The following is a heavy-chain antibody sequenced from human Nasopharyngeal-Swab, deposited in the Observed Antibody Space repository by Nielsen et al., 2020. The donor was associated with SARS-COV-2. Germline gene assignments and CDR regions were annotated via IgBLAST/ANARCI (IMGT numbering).Heavy chain of an antibody. CDR1: GFTVSSNY. CDR3: AAPEGPSDAFDI. Sequence: GESLKISCAASGFTVSSNYMSWVRQAPGKGLEWVSVIYSGGSTYYADSVKGRFTISRDNSKNTLYLQMNSLRAEDTAVYYCAAPEGPSDAFDIWGQGTMVTVSS. J-gene: IGHJ3*02. D-gene: IGHD1-14*01. V-gene: IGHV3-53*01. CDR2: IYSGGST.